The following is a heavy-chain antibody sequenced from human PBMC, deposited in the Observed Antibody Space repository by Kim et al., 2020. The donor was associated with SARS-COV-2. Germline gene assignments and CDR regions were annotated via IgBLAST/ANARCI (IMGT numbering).Heavy chain of an antibody. Sequence: NTKYSQKFQGRVTITRDTSASTAYMELSSLRSEDTAVYYCARALGGSWDYWGQGTLVTVSS. CDR3: ARALGGSWDY. J-gene: IGHJ4*02. V-gene: IGHV1-3*01. CDR2: NT. D-gene: IGHD2-15*01.